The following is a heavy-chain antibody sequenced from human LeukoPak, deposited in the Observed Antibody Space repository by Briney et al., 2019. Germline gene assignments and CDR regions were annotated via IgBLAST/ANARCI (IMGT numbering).Heavy chain of an antibody. CDR2: INHSGST. V-gene: IGHV4-34*01. J-gene: IGHJ6*02. Sequence: SETLSLTCAVYGGSFSGYYWSWIRQPPGKGLEWIGEINHSGSTNYKPSLKSRVTISVDTSKNQFSLKLSSVTAADTAVYYCARGAPIHCSSTSCYGYYYYYGMDVWGQGTTVTVSS. CDR3: ARGAPIHCSSTSCYGYYYYYGMDV. CDR1: GGSFSGYY. D-gene: IGHD2-2*01.